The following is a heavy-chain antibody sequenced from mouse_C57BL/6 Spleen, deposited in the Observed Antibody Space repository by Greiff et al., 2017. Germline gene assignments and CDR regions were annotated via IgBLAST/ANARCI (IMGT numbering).Heavy chain of an antibody. V-gene: IGHV1-18*01. Sequence: VQLVESGPELVKPGASVKIPCKASGYTFTDYNMDWVKQSHGKSLEWIGDINPNNGGTIYNQKFKGKATLTVDKSSSTAYMELRSLTSEDTAVYYCARGKFYSNPPGYAMDYWGQGTSVTVSS. CDR2: INPNNGGT. CDR1: GYTFTDYN. CDR3: ARGKFYSNPPGYAMDY. J-gene: IGHJ4*01. D-gene: IGHD2-5*01.